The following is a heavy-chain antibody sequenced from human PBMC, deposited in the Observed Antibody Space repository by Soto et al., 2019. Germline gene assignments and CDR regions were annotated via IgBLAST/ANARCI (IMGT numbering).Heavy chain of an antibody. Sequence: EVPLVPSGGGSVQPGGSLRLSCAASGFTCTNYWMHWVRQVPGKGLVWVSRIDGVGAGTSYSDSVRGRFTISRDNSENLLYLQMNSLRADDTAVSYCTTVFEYWGQGPLVTVSS. V-gene: IGHV3-74*01. CDR2: IDGVGAGT. CDR1: GFTCTNYW. J-gene: IGHJ4*02. CDR3: TTVFEY.